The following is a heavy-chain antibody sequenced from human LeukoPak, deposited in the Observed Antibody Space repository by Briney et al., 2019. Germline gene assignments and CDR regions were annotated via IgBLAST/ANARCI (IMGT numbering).Heavy chain of an antibody. CDR2: IKQDGSEK. D-gene: IGHD5-18*01. CDR3: AREAGYSYGYYYYYYMDV. V-gene: IGHV3-7*01. CDR1: GFTFSSYW. J-gene: IGHJ6*03. Sequence: PGGSPRLSCAASGFTFSSYWMSWVRQAPGKGLEWVANIKQDGSEKYYVDSVKGRFTISRDNAKNSLYLQMNSLRAEDMAVYYCAREAGYSYGYYYYYYMDVWGKGTTVTVSS.